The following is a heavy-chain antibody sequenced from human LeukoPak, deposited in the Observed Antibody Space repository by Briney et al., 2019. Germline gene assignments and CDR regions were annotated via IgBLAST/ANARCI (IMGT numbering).Heavy chain of an antibody. CDR1: GGSFSGYY. CDR3: AREADYYDSSGYSFDY. V-gene: IGHV4-34*01. CDR2: INHSGST. Sequence: SETLSLTCAVYGGSFSGYYWGWIRQPPGKGLEWIGEINHSGSTNYNPSLKSRVTISVDTSKNQFSLKLRSVTAADTAVYYCAREADYYDSSGYSFDYWGQGTLVTVSS. D-gene: IGHD3-22*01. J-gene: IGHJ4*02.